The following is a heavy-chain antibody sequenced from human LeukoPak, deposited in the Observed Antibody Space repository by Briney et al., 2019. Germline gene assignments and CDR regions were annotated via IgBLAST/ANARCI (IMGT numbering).Heavy chain of an antibody. CDR1: GYSNSSGYY. J-gene: IGHJ4*02. D-gene: IGHD3-3*01. V-gene: IGHV4-38-2*01. CDR3: AGTFGVVIVPDY. Sequence: SETLSLTCAVSGYSNSSGYYWGWIRQPPGKGLEWIGSIYHSGSTYYNPSLKSRLTISVDTSKNQFSLKLSSVTAADTAVYYCAGTFGVVIVPDYWGQGTLVTVSS. CDR2: IYHSGST.